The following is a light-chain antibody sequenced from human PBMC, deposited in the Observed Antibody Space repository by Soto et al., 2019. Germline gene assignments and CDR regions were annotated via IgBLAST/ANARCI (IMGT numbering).Light chain of an antibody. Sequence: AIQLTQSPSSLSASVGDRVTITCRASQDISSSLAWYKQKAGKDPKLLIYGASILQSGVPAGFSGSGFGTDFTLTISSLRAEDFAIYFCQQTKSYPSTFGGGTRVEI. V-gene: IGKV1-13*02. J-gene: IGKJ4*01. CDR3: QQTKSYPST. CDR1: QDISSS. CDR2: GAS.